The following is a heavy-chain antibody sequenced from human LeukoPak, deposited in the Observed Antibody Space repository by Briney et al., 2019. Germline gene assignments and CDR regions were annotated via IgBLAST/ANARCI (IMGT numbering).Heavy chain of an antibody. CDR3: AGGIGYDSSGYYSPDAFDI. V-gene: IGHV4-4*02. Sequence: PSETLSLTCAVSGGSISSSNWWSWVRQPPGEGLEWIGEIYHSGSTNYNPSLKSRVTISVDKSKNQFSLKLSSVTAADTAVYYCAGGIGYDSSGYYSPDAFDIWGQGTMVTVSS. D-gene: IGHD3-22*01. CDR1: GGSISSSNW. CDR2: IYHSGST. J-gene: IGHJ3*02.